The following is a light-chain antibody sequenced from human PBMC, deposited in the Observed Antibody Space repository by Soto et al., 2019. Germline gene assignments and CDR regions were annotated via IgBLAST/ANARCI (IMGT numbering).Light chain of an antibody. CDR2: STS. CDR3: QQSYSTPWT. CDR1: QSISYY. J-gene: IGKJ1*01. Sequence: DIQMTQSPSCLSASVGDRGTITCRASQSISYYLNWYQQKQGRAPRLLIYSTSTLQSGVPSKFSGSASGTDFTLTISSLQPEDFATYYCQQSYSTPWTFGQGTKVDIK. V-gene: IGKV1-39*01.